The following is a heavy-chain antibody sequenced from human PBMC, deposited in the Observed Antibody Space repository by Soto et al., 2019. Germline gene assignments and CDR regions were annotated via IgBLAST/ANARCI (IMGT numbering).Heavy chain of an antibody. D-gene: IGHD4-17*01. V-gene: IGHV4-4*07. CDR3: ASEEHDYGDPTFDY. CDR1: GGSISSYY. Sequence: QVQLQESGPGLVKPSETLSLTCTVSGGSISSYYWSWIRQPAGKGLEWIGRIYTSGSTNYNPSLKSRVTMSVDTSKNQFSLKLSSVTAADTAVYYCASEEHDYGDPTFDYWGQGTLVTVPS. J-gene: IGHJ4*02. CDR2: IYTSGST.